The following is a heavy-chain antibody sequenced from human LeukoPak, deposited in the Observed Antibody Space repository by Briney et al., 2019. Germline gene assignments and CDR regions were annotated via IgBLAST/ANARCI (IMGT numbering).Heavy chain of an antibody. V-gene: IGHV4-59*08. CDR2: IYYIGST. CDR3: ARHSRSGSYPAAFDY. J-gene: IGHJ4*02. CDR1: GGSISGFY. Sequence: SETLSLTCTVSGGSISGFYWSWIRQPPGKGLEWIGYIYYIGSTNYNPSLKSRVTISVDTSKNQFSLKLTSVTAADTAVYYCARHSRSGSYPAAFDYWGQGTLVTVSS. D-gene: IGHD3-10*01.